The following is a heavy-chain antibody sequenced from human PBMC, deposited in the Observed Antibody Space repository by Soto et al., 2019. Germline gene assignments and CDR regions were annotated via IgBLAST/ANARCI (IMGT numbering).Heavy chain of an antibody. V-gene: IGHV4-31*11. J-gene: IGHJ6*04. CDR2: IYYTGST. CDR1: GGTTNSGGYY. Sequence: SETLSLTCAVSGGTTNSGGYYWSWIRQHPGEGLEWIGHIYYTGSTTYNPSLKSRVTISVDRSKNQFSLKLSSVTAADTAVYYCARGLLKAIFGVVGVWGKGTTVTVSS. D-gene: IGHD3-3*01. CDR3: ARGLLKAIFGVVGV.